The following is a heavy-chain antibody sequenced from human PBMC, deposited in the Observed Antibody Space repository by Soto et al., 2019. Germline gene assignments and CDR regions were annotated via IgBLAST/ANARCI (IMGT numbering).Heavy chain of an antibody. J-gene: IGHJ5*02. D-gene: IGHD4-17*01. CDR2: INPSAGNT. V-gene: IGHV1-46*01. CDR3: ARDTKPSVTTGAATNWFDP. Sequence: QAQLVQSGAEVTKPGASVKVSCKASGYTYTDYYMHWVRQAPGQGLEWMGIINPSAGNTTYAQKFQGRVIMTTDTSTSTVYMELSSLRSEDTAVYYCARDTKPSVTTGAATNWFDPWGQGTLVTVSS. CDR1: GYTYTDYY.